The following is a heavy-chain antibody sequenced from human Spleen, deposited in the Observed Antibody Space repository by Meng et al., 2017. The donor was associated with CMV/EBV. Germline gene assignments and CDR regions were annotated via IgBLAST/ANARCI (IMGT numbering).Heavy chain of an antibody. V-gene: IGHV1-46*01. CDR2: INPSGDST. CDR3: ARASYYYYGMDV. CDR1: GYTFTTYY. J-gene: IGHJ6*02. Sequence: ASVKVSCKASGYTFTTYYMHWVRQAPGQGLEWMGIINPSGDSTSYVQKFQGRVTMTRDTSTSTVYMELSSLRSEDTAVYYCARASYYYYGMDVWGQGTTVTVSS.